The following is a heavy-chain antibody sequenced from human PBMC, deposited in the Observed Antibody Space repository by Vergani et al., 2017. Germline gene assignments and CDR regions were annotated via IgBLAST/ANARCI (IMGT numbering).Heavy chain of an antibody. CDR2: IDPSDSYT. Sequence: EVQLVQSGAEVKKPGESLRISCKGSGYSFTSYWISWVRQMPGKGLEWMGRIDPSDSYTNYSPSFQGHVTISADKSISTAYLQWSSLKASDTAMYYCASSFGPSYGSYYFDYWGQGTLVTVSS. J-gene: IGHJ4*02. D-gene: IGHD3-10*01. V-gene: IGHV5-10-1*03. CDR3: ASSFGPSYGSYYFDY. CDR1: GYSFTSYW.